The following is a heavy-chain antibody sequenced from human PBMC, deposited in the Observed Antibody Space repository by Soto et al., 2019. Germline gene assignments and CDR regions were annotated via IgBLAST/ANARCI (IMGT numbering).Heavy chain of an antibody. D-gene: IGHD6-19*01. CDR3: AKDHSSGWYSSFNWFDP. J-gene: IGHJ5*02. Sequence: PGGSLRLSCAASGFTFSSYAMSWVRQAPGKGLEWVSAISGSGGSTYYADSVKGRFTISRDNSKNTLYLQMNSLRAEDTAVYYCAKDHSSGWYSSFNWFDPWGQGTLVTVSS. CDR1: GFTFSSYA. V-gene: IGHV3-23*01. CDR2: ISGSGGST.